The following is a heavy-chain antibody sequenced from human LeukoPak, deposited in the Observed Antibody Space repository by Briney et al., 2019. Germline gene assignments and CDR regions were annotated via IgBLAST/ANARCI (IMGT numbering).Heavy chain of an antibody. CDR3: ANTHCDSSPIVWNF. Sequence: GGSLRLSCIASGFTFRNYGMSWVRQAPGKGLEWVSGLSDAGVRIFYSDSVKGRFTISRGNSKNTLYLQMDSLRAEDTAVYYCANTHCDSSPIVWNFWGQGTLVTVSS. J-gene: IGHJ4*02. D-gene: IGHD6-6*01. V-gene: IGHV3-23*01. CDR2: LSDAGVRI. CDR1: GFTFRNYG.